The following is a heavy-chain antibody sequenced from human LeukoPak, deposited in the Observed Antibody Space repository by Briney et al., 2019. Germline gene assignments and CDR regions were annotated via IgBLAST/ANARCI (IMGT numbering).Heavy chain of an antibody. J-gene: IGHJ3*02. D-gene: IGHD4-23*01. V-gene: IGHV4-39*01. Sequence: ASETLSLTCTVSGGSVSNSNYCWGWIRRPPGKQLEWIGSIDYSGSPLYNPSLKSRVTISVDTSKNQFSLKLSSVTAADTAVYYCARPLDCNYGGTAFDIWGQGTMVTVSS. CDR1: GGSVSNSNYC. CDR3: ARPLDCNYGGTAFDI. CDR2: IDYSGSP.